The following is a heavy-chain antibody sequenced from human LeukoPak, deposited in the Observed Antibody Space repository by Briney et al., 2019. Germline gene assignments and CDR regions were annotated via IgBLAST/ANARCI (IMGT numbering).Heavy chain of an antibody. J-gene: IGHJ6*02. Sequence: GGSLRLSCAASGFTFDDYAMHWVRQAPGKGLEWVSGISWNNGSIGYADSVKGRFTISRDNAKNSLYLQMNSLRAEDTALYYCAKGYYGSGSYGMDVWGQGTTVTVSS. CDR3: AKGYYGSGSYGMDV. V-gene: IGHV3-9*01. CDR2: ISWNNGSI. D-gene: IGHD3-10*01. CDR1: GFTFDDYA.